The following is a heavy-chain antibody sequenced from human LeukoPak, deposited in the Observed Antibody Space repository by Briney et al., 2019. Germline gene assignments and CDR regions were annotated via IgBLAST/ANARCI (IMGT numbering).Heavy chain of an antibody. J-gene: IGHJ6*02. Sequence: GGSLRLSCAPSGLSFSSYTIHWVRQAPGKGLEGVASIKQDGNEKHYVDSVKGRFTISRDNAKNSLYLQMNSLRAEDTAVYYCARGRADVWGQGTTVTVSS. CDR3: ARGRADV. CDR2: IKQDGNEK. V-gene: IGHV3-7*01. CDR1: GLSFSSYT.